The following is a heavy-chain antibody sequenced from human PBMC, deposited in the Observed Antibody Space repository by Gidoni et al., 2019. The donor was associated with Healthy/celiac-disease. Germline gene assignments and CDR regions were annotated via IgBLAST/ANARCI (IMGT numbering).Heavy chain of an antibody. CDR2: ISGSGGST. CDR1: GFTFSSYA. J-gene: IGHJ3*02. D-gene: IGHD3-3*01. CDR3: AKDRRITIVGVVIMGAFDI. Sequence: VQLLESGGGLVQPGGSLRLSCAASGFTFSSYAMSWVRQAPGKGLEWVSAISGSGGSTYYADSVKGRFTISRDNSKNTLYLQMNSLRAEDTAVYYCAKDRRITIVGVVIMGAFDIWGQGTMVTVSS. V-gene: IGHV3-23*01.